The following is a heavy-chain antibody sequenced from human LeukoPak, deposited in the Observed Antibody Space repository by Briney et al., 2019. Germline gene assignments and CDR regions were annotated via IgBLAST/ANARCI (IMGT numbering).Heavy chain of an antibody. Sequence: GGSLRLSCAASGFTVSSNYMSWVRQAPGKGLEWVSSISSSSSYIYYADSVKGRFTISRDNAKNSLYLQMNSLRAEDTAVYYCAREFSTKAYYYGSGSPAPFDPWGQGTLVTVSS. V-gene: IGHV3-21*01. CDR2: ISSSSSYI. J-gene: IGHJ5*02. CDR3: AREFSTKAYYYGSGSPAPFDP. D-gene: IGHD3-10*01. CDR1: GFTVSSNY.